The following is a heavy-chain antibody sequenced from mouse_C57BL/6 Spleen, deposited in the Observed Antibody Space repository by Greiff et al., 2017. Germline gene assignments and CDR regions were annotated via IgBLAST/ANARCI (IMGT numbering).Heavy chain of an antibody. CDR3: TTSYYSNLTRYYFDY. J-gene: IGHJ2*01. V-gene: IGHV14-1*01. CDR2: IDPEDGDT. CDR1: GFNIKVYY. Sequence: VQLKQSGAELVRPGASVKLSCTASGFNIKVYYMHWVKQRPEQGLEWIGRIDPEDGDTEYAPKFQGKATMTADTSSNTAYLQLSSLTSEDTAVYYCTTSYYSNLTRYYFDYWGQGTTLTVSS. D-gene: IGHD2-5*01.